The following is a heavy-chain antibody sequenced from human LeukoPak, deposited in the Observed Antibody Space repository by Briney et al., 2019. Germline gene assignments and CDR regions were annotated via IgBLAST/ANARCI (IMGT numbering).Heavy chain of an antibody. CDR1: GGSISSYY. J-gene: IGHJ5*02. D-gene: IGHD2-15*01. CDR3: AREVVVAATSTPNWFDP. V-gene: IGHV4-59*01. CDR2: IYYSGST. Sequence: SETLSLTCTVSGGSISSYYWSWIRQPPRKGLEWIGYIYYSGSTNYNPSLKSRVTISVDTSKNQFSLKLGSVTAADTAVYYCAREVVVAATSTPNWFDPWGQGTLVTVSS.